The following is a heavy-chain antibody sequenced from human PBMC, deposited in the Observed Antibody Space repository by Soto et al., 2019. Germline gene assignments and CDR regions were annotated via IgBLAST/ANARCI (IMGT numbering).Heavy chain of an antibody. V-gene: IGHV5-10-1*01. Sequence: GQSLTISGKGSGDNVSSYWITWERQKPVKGLVWMGRIDPSDSQTYYSPSFRGHVTISATKSITTVFLQWSSLRASDTAMYYCARQIYDSDTGPNFQYYFDSWGQGTPVTVSS. D-gene: IGHD3-22*01. CDR1: GDNVSSYW. J-gene: IGHJ4*02. CDR3: ARQIYDSDTGPNFQYYFDS. CDR2: IDPSDSQT.